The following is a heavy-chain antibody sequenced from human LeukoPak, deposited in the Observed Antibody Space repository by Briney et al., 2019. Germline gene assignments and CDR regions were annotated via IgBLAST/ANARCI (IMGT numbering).Heavy chain of an antibody. J-gene: IGHJ4*02. CDR2: ISSTSNTM. CDR1: GFTFSSYS. V-gene: IGHV3-48*04. D-gene: IGHD3-10*01. Sequence: GGSLRLSCAASGFTFSSYSMNWVRQAPGKGLEWVSYISSTSNTMYYADSVKGRFTISRDNAKTSLHLQMNSLTPEDTAVYYCARISVIRGLSSFDSWGQGTLVTVSS. CDR3: ARISVIRGLSSFDS.